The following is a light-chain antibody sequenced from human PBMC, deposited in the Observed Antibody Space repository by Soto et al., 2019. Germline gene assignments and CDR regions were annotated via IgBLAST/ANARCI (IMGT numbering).Light chain of an antibody. J-gene: IGLJ3*02. CDR1: SSDVGRCNC. Sequence: QSALTQPASVSGSPGQSITISCTGTSSDVGRCNCVSWYQQHPGKAPTLMIYEVNNRPSGVSNRFSGFKSGNTASLTNSGVQAEDEADYYCCLSVGRPKWVVGGRTKVTVL. V-gene: IGLV2-23*02. CDR2: EVN. CDR3: CLSVGRPKWV.